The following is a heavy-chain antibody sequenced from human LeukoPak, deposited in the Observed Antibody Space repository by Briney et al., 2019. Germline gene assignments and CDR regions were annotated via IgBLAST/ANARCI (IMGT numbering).Heavy chain of an antibody. D-gene: IGHD3-22*01. J-gene: IGHJ6*03. CDR3: ARLTTYYDSSGYYHYGYYYYYMDV. V-gene: IGHV4-39*07. CDR2: IYYSGST. Sequence: PSETLSLTCTVSGGSISSSSYYWGWIRQPPGKGLEWIGSIYYSGSTYYNPSLKSRVTISVDTSKNQFSLKLSSVTAADTAVYYCARLTTYYDSSGYYHYGYYYYYMDVWGKGTTVTISS. CDR1: GGSISSSSYY.